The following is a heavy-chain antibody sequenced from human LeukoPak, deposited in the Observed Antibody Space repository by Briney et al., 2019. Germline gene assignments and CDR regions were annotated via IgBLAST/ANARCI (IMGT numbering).Heavy chain of an antibody. D-gene: IGHD6-19*01. CDR1: GYTFTGYY. J-gene: IGHJ4*02. V-gene: IGHV1-2*02. CDR3: ARDSGQWLAQIDY. CDR2: INPNSGGT. Sequence: ASVTVSCKASGYTFTGYYMHWVRQAPGQGLEWMGWINPNSGGTNYARKFQGRVTMTRDTSISTAYMELSRLRSDDTAVYYCARDSGQWLAQIDYWGQGTLVTVSS.